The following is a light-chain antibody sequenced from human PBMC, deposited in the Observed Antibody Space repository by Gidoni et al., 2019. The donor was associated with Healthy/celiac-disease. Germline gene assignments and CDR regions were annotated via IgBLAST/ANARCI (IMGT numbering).Light chain of an antibody. CDR2: AAS. CDR1: QGISTS. J-gene: IGKJ1*01. CDR3: QQYYSTPWP. Sequence: DFQMTQPPSSLAASVGDRVTITCRASQGISTSLAWYQQKPGKAPKLLLYAASRLESGVPSRFSGSGSGTDYTLTISSLQPEDFATYYCQQYYSTPWPFXQXTKVEIK. V-gene: IGKV1-NL1*01.